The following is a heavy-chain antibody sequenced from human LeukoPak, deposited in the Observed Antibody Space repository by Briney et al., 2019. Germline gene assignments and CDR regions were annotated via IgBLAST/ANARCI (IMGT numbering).Heavy chain of an antibody. CDR3: VKTVVRGVIPDYNWFDP. D-gene: IGHD3-10*01. CDR2: ISSNGGST. Sequence: GGSLRLSCAASGFTFSSYAMHWVRQAPGKGLEYVSAISSNGGSTYYADSVRGRFTISRDNSKNTLYLQMSSLRTEDTAVYYCVKTVVRGVIPDYNWFDPWGQGTLVTVSS. CDR1: GFTFSSYA. J-gene: IGHJ5*02. V-gene: IGHV3-64D*06.